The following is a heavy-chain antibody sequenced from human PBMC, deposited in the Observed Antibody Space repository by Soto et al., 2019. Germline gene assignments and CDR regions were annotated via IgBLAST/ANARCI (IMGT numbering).Heavy chain of an antibody. CDR3: ARDGLSSSPLDY. CDR1: GFTFSSYS. CDR2: ISSSSSYI. Sequence: LRLSCAASGFTFSSYSMNWVRQAPGKGLEWVSSISSSSSYIYYADSVKGRFTISRDNAKNSLYLQMNSLRAEDTAVYYCARDGLSSSPLDYWGQGTLVTVSS. J-gene: IGHJ4*02. D-gene: IGHD6-6*01. V-gene: IGHV3-21*01.